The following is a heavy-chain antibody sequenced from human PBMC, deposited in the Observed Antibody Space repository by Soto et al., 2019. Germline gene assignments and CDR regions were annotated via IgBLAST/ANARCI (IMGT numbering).Heavy chain of an antibody. V-gene: IGHV1-69*08. CDR3: ARDYNGSGSYGGF. CDR1: GGTFSSYT. J-gene: IGHJ4*02. D-gene: IGHD3-10*01. Sequence: QVQLVQSGAEVKKPGSSVKVSCKASGGTFSSYTISWVRQAPGQGLEWMGRIIPILGIANYAQKFQGRVTITADKSTSTAYMELSSLRSEDTAVHYCARDYNGSGSYGGFWGQGTLVTVSS. CDR2: IIPILGIA.